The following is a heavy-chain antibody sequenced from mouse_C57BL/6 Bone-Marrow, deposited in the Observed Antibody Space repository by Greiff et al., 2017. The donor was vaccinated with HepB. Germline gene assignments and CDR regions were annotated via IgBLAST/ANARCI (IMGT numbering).Heavy chain of an antibody. Sequence: EVKLMESGPGLVKPSQSLSLTCSVTGYSITSGYYWNWIRQFPGNKLEWMGYISYDGSNNYNPSLKNRISITRDTSKNQFFLKLNSVTTEDTATYYCARSYSNYPLGAMDYWGQGTSVTVSS. CDR3: ARSYSNYPLGAMDY. CDR2: ISYDGSN. CDR1: GYSITSGYY. J-gene: IGHJ4*01. V-gene: IGHV3-6*01. D-gene: IGHD2-5*01.